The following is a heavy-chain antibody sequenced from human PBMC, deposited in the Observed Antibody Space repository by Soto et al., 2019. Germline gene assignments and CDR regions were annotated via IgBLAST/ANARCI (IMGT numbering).Heavy chain of an antibody. J-gene: IGHJ6*02. CDR3: ARVAMVRGIINYYYGLDV. V-gene: IGHV4-59*01. D-gene: IGHD3-10*01. Sequence: PSETLSLTCTVSGGSIISYYWSWIRQPPRKGLELIGYIYYSGTANYNPSLRGRVTISVDTPQNQFSLKLRSVTAADTAVYYCARVAMVRGIINYYYGLDVWGQGTTVTVSS. CDR2: IYYSGTA. CDR1: GGSIISYY.